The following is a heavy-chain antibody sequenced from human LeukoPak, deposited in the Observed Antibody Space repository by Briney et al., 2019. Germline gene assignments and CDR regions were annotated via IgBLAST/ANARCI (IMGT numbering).Heavy chain of an antibody. V-gene: IGHV4-4*02. J-gene: IGHJ4*02. CDR1: GGSISSSNW. D-gene: IGHD6-19*01. CDR2: IYHSGST. Sequence: PSETLSLTCAVSGGSISSSNWWSWVRQPPGKGLEWIGEIYHSGSTNYSPSLKSRVTISVDKSKNQFSLKLSSVTAADTAVYYCASTVAATLAVDYWGQGTLVTVSS. CDR3: ASTVAATLAVDY.